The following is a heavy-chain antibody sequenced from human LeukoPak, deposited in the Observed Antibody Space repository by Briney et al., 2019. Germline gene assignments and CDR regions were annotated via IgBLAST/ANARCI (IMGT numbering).Heavy chain of an antibody. Sequence: PGGSLRLSCAASGFTSGTSWMSWVCHAPGKGLEWVANINQDGSAQYYVDSVKGRFTISRDNAKSSLYLQMNSLRAKDTAVYYCARSARWGQGTLVTVSS. CDR3: ARSAR. V-gene: IGHV3-7*01. CDR2: INQDGSAQ. CDR1: GFTSGTSW. J-gene: IGHJ4*02.